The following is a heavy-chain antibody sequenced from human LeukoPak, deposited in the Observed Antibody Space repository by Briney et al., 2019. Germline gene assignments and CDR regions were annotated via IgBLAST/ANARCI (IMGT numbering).Heavy chain of an antibody. D-gene: IGHD2-21*02. Sequence: GGSLRLSCAASGFTFSTYAMSWVRQAPGKGLEWVSAISGSGGGTYYADSVKGRFTISRDNSKNTLYLQMNSLRAEDTALYYCAKKSGGDCHDYWGQGTLVTVSS. J-gene: IGHJ4*02. CDR1: GFTFSTYA. CDR3: AKKSGGDCHDY. V-gene: IGHV3-23*01. CDR2: ISGSGGGT.